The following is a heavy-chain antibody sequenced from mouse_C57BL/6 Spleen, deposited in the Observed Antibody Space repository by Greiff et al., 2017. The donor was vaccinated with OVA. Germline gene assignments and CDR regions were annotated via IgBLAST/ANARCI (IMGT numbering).Heavy chain of an antibody. CDR2: IDPETGGT. V-gene: IGHV1-15*01. J-gene: IGHJ3*01. Sequence: QVQLQQSGAELVRPGASVTLSCKASGYTFTTYEMHWVKQTPVHGLEWIGAIDPETGGTTYNQKFKGKAILTADKSSSTAYMELRSLTSEDSAVYYCTRGPFAYWGQGTLVTVSA. CDR3: TRGPFAY. CDR1: GYTFTTYE.